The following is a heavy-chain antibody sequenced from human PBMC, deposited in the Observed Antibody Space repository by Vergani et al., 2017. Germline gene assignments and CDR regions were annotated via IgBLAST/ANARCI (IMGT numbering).Heavy chain of an antibody. CDR2: INWNSDSI. J-gene: IGHJ2*01. Sequence: EVQLVESGGGLVQPGRSLRLSCAASGFTFDDYAMHWVRQAPGKGLGWVSGINWNSDSIAYADSVKGRFTISRGDAQNSLYLQMNSLRAEDTALYYCVKDIAASGTYSYFDLWGHGTLVTVSS. CDR3: VKDIAASGTYSYFDL. D-gene: IGHD6-13*01. V-gene: IGHV3-9*01. CDR1: GFTFDDYA.